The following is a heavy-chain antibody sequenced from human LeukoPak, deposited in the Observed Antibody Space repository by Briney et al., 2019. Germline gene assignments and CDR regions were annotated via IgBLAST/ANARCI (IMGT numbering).Heavy chain of an antibody. CDR1: GFTLDDYA. V-gene: IGHV3-9*03. CDR2: ISWNSVNI. D-gene: IGHD3-22*01. Sequence: QPGRSLRLSCAASGFTLDDYAMHWVWQAPGKGLEWVSGISWNSVNIGYADSVKGRFTISRDNAKNSLYLQMNSLRAEDMALYYCAKETMIVVAVGDYFDYWGQGTLVTVSS. CDR3: AKETMIVVAVGDYFDY. J-gene: IGHJ4*02.